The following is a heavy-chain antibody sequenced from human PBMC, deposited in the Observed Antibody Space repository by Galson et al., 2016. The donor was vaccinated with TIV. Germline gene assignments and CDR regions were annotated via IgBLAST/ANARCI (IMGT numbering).Heavy chain of an antibody. CDR1: GFTFSSHA. CDR2: ISGGGGST. D-gene: IGHD3-22*01. J-gene: IGHJ4*02. V-gene: IGHV3-23*01. Sequence: SLRLSSAASGFTFSSHAITWVRQAPGKGLEWISAISGGGGSTYHTDSVKGRFTISRDNSKNTVFLQMNSLRVEDTAVYYCAKIDSSGYNYGGRFVYWGQGTLVTVSS. CDR3: AKIDSSGYNYGGRFVY.